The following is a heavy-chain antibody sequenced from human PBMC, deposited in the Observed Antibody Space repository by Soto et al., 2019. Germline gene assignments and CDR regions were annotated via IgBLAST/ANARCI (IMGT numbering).Heavy chain of an antibody. CDR1: GGRFNTYV. D-gene: IGHD3-10*01. Sequence: QAQLVQSGAEVRKPGSSVRVSCKSSGGRFNTYVITWVRQAPGQGLEWMGGIIPVYRTTMYAQHLEDRVTITADESTSTAYMEVSSLRSDDTAVYYCARGDSRGYYMDVWGQGTTVTVSS. J-gene: IGHJ6*03. CDR2: IIPVYRTT. V-gene: IGHV1-69*12. CDR3: ARGDSRGYYMDV.